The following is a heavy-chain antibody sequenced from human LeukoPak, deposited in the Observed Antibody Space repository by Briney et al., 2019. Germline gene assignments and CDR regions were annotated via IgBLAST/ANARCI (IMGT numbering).Heavy chain of an antibody. CDR2: ISWNSGSV. CDR3: AKDRGDGYSYYFDY. Sequence: GGSLRLSCAASGFTFDDYAMHWVRPAPGKGLEWVSGISWNSGSVGYADSVKARFTISRDNAKNTLYLQMNSLRAEVTALYYCAKDRGDGYSYYFDYWGQGTLVTVSS. CDR1: GFTFDDYA. V-gene: IGHV3-9*01. J-gene: IGHJ4*02. D-gene: IGHD5-24*01.